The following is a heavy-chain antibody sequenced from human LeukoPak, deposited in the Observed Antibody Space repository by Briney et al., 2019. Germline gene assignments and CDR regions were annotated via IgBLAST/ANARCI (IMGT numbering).Heavy chain of an antibody. Sequence: SQTLSLTCTVSGGSISSGDYYWSWIRQPPGKGLEWVGYIYYSGSTYYNPSLKSRVTISVDTSKNQFSLTLSSVTDADTAVYYCATVLYYYDSSGYYRPDAFDIWGQGTMVTVSS. J-gene: IGHJ3*02. CDR1: GGSISSGDYY. D-gene: IGHD3-22*01. V-gene: IGHV4-30-4*01. CDR2: IYYSGST. CDR3: ATVLYYYDSSGYYRPDAFDI.